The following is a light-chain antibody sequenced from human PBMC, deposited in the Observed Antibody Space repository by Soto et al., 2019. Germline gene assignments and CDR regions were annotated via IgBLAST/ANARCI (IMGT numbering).Light chain of an antibody. V-gene: IGKV3D-20*02. CDR3: QQHSHWPPWT. J-gene: IGKJ1*01. CDR2: GAS. Sequence: EIVLTQSPGTLSLSPGERATLSCRASQSVSSSYLAWYQQKPGQAPRLLIYGASSRATGIPDRFSGSGSGTDFTLTISNLEPEDFAVYYCQQHSHWPPWTLGQGTKVDIK. CDR1: QSVSSSY.